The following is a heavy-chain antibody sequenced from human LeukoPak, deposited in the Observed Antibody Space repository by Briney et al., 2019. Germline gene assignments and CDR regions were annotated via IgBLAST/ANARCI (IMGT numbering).Heavy chain of an antibody. CDR3: ARGGVPGASDY. D-gene: IGHD2-2*01. Sequence: GGSLRLSCAASGLTFSNNWMHWVRQAPGKGLVWVSRINSEGSTISYADSVKGRFTISRDNAKNTLYLQMNSLRAEDTAVYYCARGGVPGASDYWGQGTLVTVS. CDR1: GLTFSNNW. V-gene: IGHV3-74*01. J-gene: IGHJ4*02. CDR2: INSEGSTI.